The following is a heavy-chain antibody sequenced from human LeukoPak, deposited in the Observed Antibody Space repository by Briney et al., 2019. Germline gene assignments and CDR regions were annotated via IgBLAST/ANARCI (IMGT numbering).Heavy chain of an antibody. V-gene: IGHV1-69*04. Sequence: ASVKVSCKASGGTFSSYAISWVRQAPGQGLEWMGRIIPILGIANYAQKFQGRVTITADKSTSTAYMELSSLRPEDTAVYYCARGTTVTPLDYWGQGTLVTVSS. D-gene: IGHD4-4*01. CDR2: IIPILGIA. CDR3: ARGTTVTPLDY. J-gene: IGHJ4*02. CDR1: GGTFSSYA.